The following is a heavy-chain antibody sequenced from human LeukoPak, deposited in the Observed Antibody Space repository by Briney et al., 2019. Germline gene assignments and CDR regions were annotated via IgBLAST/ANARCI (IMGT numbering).Heavy chain of an antibody. CDR1: GYTFTGYY. V-gene: IGHV1-2*02. J-gene: IGHJ6*03. D-gene: IGHD3-22*01. CDR2: INPNSGGT. CDR3: ARDGYYYDSSGYYRYYYYYMDV. Sequence: GASVKVSCKASGYTFTGYYMHWVRQAPGQGLEWMGWINPNSGGTNYAQKFQGRVTMTRDTSISTAYMELSRLRSDDTAVYYCARDGYYYDSSGYYRYYYYYMDVWGKGTTVTVSS.